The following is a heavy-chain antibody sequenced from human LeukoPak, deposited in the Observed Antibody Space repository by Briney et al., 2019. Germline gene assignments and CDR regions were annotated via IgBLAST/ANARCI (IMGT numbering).Heavy chain of an antibody. CDR2: IYYSGST. CDR1: GGSISSYY. D-gene: IGHD3-16*01. V-gene: IGHV4-59*01. Sequence: PSETLSLTCTVSGGSISSYYWSWIRQPPGKGLEWIGYIYYSGSTNYNPSLKSRVTISVDTSKNQFSLKLSSVTAADTAVYYCATSGTLIHGPWFDPWGQGTLVTVSS. J-gene: IGHJ5*02. CDR3: ATSGTLIHGPWFDP.